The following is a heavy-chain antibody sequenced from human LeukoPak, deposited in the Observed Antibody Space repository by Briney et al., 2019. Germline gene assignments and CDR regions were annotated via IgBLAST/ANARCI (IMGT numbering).Heavy chain of an antibody. Sequence: PGGSLSLSCAASGFTFDSYAMTWVRQAPGKGLEWVSSISGGGGITNYADSVKGRFTISRDNSKYTLFLQMNSRRAEDTAVYYCAKYGVDCSSTSCYPLYYMDVWGKGTTVTVSS. CDR2: ISGGGGIT. CDR3: AKYGVDCSSTSCYPLYYMDV. D-gene: IGHD2-2*01. V-gene: IGHV3-23*01. CDR1: GFTFDSYA. J-gene: IGHJ6*03.